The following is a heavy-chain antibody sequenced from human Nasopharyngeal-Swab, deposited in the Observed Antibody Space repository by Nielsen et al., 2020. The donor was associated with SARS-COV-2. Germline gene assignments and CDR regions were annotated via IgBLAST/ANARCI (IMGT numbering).Heavy chain of an antibody. CDR2: IYYSGST. D-gene: IGHD3-22*01. Sequence: SETLSLTCAVYGGSFSSYYWGWIRQPPGKGLEWIGSIYYSGSTYYNPSLKSRVTISVDTSKNQFSLKLSSVTAADTAVYYCARSPSGGYYTYYFDYWGQGTLVTVSS. J-gene: IGHJ4*02. CDR3: ARSPSGGYYTYYFDY. V-gene: IGHV4-39*07. CDR1: GGSFSSYY.